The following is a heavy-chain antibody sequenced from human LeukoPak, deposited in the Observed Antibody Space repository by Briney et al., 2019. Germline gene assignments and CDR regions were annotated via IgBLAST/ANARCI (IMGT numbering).Heavy chain of an antibody. CDR3: ARDGDYYDSSGSLDY. V-gene: IGHV3-66*01. CDR1: GFTVSSNY. CDR2: IYSGGST. Sequence: GGSLRLSCAASGFTVSSNYMGWVRQAPGMGLEWVSVIYSGGSTYYADSVKGRFTISRDNSKDTLYLQMNSLRAEGTAVYYCARDGDYYDSSGSLDYWGQGTLVTVSS. J-gene: IGHJ4*02. D-gene: IGHD3-22*01.